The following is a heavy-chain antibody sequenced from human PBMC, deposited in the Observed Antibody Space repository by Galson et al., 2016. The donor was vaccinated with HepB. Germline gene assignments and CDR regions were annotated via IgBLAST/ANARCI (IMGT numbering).Heavy chain of an antibody. CDR1: GFPLRSYA. V-gene: IGHV3-30-3*01. CDR3: ARAQIPGYCSGGSCFGKDY. D-gene: IGHD2-15*01. Sequence: SLRLSCAASGFPLRSYAMHWVRQAPGKGLRWVATISYDDGSSKYYADSVKGRFTISRDNSKNTLYLQMNSLRAEDTALYYCARAQIPGYCSGGSCFGKDYWGQGTLVTVSS. CDR2: ISYDDGSSK. J-gene: IGHJ4*02.